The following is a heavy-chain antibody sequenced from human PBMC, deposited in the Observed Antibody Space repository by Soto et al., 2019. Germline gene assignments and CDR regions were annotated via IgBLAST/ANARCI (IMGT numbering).Heavy chain of an antibody. V-gene: IGHV1-69*13. CDR1: GVSFGKSA. CDR3: ATGVIWIGYFTVDS. CDR2: FIPVYRTL. Sequence: GASVKVSCKASGVSFGKSAINWVRQTPGQGLEWLGGFIPVYRTLNYAQKFQGRVTITADESTGTAYMTLSSLASDDTAAYYCATGVIWIGYFTVDSWGQGTRVTVSS. D-gene: IGHD3-3*01. J-gene: IGHJ4*02.